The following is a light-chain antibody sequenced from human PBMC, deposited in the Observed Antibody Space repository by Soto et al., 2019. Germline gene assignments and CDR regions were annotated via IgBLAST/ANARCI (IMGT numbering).Light chain of an antibody. V-gene: IGLV2-18*02. CDR3: NSFTTSSTYV. CDR2: DVT. CDR1: SSDVGSYNR. J-gene: IGLJ1*01. Sequence: QSVLTQPPSVSGSPGQSVAISCTGTSSDVGSYNRVAWYQQPPGTAPKLIIYDVTNRPSGVRDRFSGSKSGNTASLTISGLQAENEADYYCNSFTTSSTYVFGTGTKVTVL.